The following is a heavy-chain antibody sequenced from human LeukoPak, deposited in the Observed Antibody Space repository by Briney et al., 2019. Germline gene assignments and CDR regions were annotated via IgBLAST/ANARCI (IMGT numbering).Heavy chain of an antibody. CDR3: ATDPGGYYYGSSPPRGY. CDR2: VDPEDGET. CDR1: GYTFTDYY. D-gene: IGHD3-22*01. Sequence: GASVKVSCKVSGYTFTDYYMHWVQQAPGKGLEWMGLVDPEDGETIYAEKFQGRVTITADTSTDTAYMELSSLRSEDTAVYYCATDPGGYYYGSSPPRGYWGQGTLVTVSS. V-gene: IGHV1-69-2*01. J-gene: IGHJ4*02.